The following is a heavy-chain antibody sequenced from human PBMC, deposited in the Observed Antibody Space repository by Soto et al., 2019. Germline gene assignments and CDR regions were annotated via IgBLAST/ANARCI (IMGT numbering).Heavy chain of an antibody. J-gene: IGHJ4*02. V-gene: IGHV4-59*08. D-gene: IGHD3-10*01. CDR2: IYYSGST. Sequence: QVQLQESGPGLVKPSETLSLTCTVSNDSISPYYWSWIRQPPGKGLEWIGFIYYSGSTTYNPSLKSRVTISVATSKNQFSQQLPSVTAADPPIYYRAIHFPPLHSGRHYFDLWGQGTLVTVSS. CDR3: AIHFPPLHSGRHYFDL. CDR1: NDSISPYY.